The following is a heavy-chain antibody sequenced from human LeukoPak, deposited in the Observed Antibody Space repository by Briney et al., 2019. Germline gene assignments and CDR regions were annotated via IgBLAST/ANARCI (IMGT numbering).Heavy chain of an antibody. D-gene: IGHD6-19*01. Sequence: ASVKVSCKVSGYTLTYLSMHWVRQTPGSGPGWMGGFDPDAGETVYAQKFQGRVTMTDDTSTDTDYMELRSLRSEDTAVYYYAADSRRSNGWLLPDRLDIWGQGTKVSVSS. CDR2: FDPDAGET. CDR3: AADSRRSNGWLLPDRLDI. J-gene: IGHJ3*02. V-gene: IGHV1-24*01. CDR1: GYTLTYLS.